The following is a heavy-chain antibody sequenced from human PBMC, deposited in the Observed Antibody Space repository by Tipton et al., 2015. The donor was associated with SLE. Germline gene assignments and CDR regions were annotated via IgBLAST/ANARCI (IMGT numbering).Heavy chain of an antibody. CDR2: ISSSSDTV. CDR3: ARFRYRGYDFDNWFDP. D-gene: IGHD5-12*01. Sequence: SLRLSCAASGFTFSTYSMNWVRQAPGKGLEWLSYISSSSDTVYYADSVKGRFTISRDNAENSLYLQMNSLRAEDTAIYHCARFRYRGYDFDNWFDPWGQGTLVTVSS. V-gene: IGHV3-48*04. J-gene: IGHJ5*02. CDR1: GFTFSTYS.